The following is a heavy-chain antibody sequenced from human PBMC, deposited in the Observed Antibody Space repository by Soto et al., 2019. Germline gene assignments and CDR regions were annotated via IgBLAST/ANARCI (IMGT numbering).Heavy chain of an antibody. J-gene: IGHJ3*02. Sequence: QVQLVESGGGVVQPGRSLRLSCAASGFTFSSYGMHWVRQAPGKGLEWVAVIWYDGSNKYYADSVKGRFTISRDNSKSPLYLQMNSLKAEDTAVYYCAGPHGDFYYYAFDIWGQGTMVTVSS. CDR3: AGPHGDFYYYAFDI. CDR1: GFTFSSYG. V-gene: IGHV3-33*01. CDR2: IWYDGSNK. D-gene: IGHD4-17*01.